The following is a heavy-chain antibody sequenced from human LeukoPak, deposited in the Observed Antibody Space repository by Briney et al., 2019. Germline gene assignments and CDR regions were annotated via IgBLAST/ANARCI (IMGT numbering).Heavy chain of an antibody. CDR1: GFTFSSYS. J-gene: IGHJ4*02. D-gene: IGHD1-26*01. Sequence: GGSLRLSCAASGFTFSSYSMNWVRQAPGKGLEWVSSISSSSSYIYYADSVKGRFTISRDNAKNSLYLQMNSLRAEDTAVYYCARWGIVGAEGVVDYWGQGTLVTVSS. CDR2: ISSSSSYI. CDR3: ARWGIVGAEGVVDY. V-gene: IGHV3-21*01.